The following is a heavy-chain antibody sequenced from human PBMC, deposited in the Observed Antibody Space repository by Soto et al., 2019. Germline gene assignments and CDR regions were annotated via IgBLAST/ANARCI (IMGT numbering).Heavy chain of an antibody. Sequence: AGGSLRLSCAASESTFRSYGMSWVRQAPGKGLEWVAYISSDGRNMQYADSVKGRFTVSRDNAINSLYLQMNSLRDEDTAVYYCWAGYASGTFFYWGQGTLVTVSS. J-gene: IGHJ4*02. CDR1: ESTFRSYG. D-gene: IGHD3-10*01. V-gene: IGHV3-48*02. CDR3: WAGYASGTFFY. CDR2: ISSDGRNM.